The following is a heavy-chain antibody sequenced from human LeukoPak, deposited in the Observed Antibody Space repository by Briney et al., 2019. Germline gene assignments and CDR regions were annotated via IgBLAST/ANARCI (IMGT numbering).Heavy chain of an antibody. V-gene: IGHV3-23*01. CDR1: GFTFSSYA. J-gene: IGHJ4*02. D-gene: IGHD3-10*01. CDR2: ISGSGGST. CDR3: AKGAGYRGHYFDY. Sequence: GGSLRLSCAASGFTFSSYAMSWVRRAPGKGLEWVSAISGSGGSTYYADSVKGRFTISRDNSKNTLYLQMDSLRAEDTAVYYCAKGAGYRGHYFDYWGQGTLVTVSS.